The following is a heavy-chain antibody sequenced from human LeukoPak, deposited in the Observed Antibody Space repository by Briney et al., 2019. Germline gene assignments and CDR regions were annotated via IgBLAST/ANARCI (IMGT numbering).Heavy chain of an antibody. CDR2: ISYDGSNK. V-gene: IGHV3-30*04. CDR1: GFTFSSYA. Sequence: GGSLRLSCAASGFTFSSYAMHWVRQAPGKGLEWVAVISYDGSNKYYADSVKGRFTFSRDNSKNTLYLQMNSLRAEDTAVCYCARDGRIYSSNGWFDPWGQGTLVTVSS. CDR3: ARDGRIYSSNGWFDP. D-gene: IGHD6-13*01. J-gene: IGHJ5*02.